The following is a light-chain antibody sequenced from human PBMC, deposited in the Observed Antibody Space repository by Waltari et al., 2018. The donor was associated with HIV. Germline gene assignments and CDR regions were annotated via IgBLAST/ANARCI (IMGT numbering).Light chain of an antibody. Sequence: QSALPQPASVSGSPGQSITISCTGTNSAIVAYNFVSWYQQHPDPAPRLLLFGVTRRPSGISSRCSCLKSGNTASRTIVGLQDEDEADYYGSSDTSFKTVVFGGGTKLTVL. CDR1: NSAIVAYNF. CDR3: SSDTSFKTVV. V-gene: IGLV2-14*01. J-gene: IGLJ3*02. CDR2: GVT.